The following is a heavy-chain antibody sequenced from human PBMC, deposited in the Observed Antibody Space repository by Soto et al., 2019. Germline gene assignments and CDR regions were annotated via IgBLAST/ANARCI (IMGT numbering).Heavy chain of an antibody. CDR1: GGSFSGYY. CDR3: ATYDVDTAMDH. Sequence: SETLSLTCAVYGGSFSGYYWTWIRHPPGTGLEWIGEINHSGSTNYNPSLKSRVTISVDTSKNQFSLKLTSVTAADTAVYYCATYDVDTAMDHWGQGTLVTVSS. J-gene: IGHJ4*02. D-gene: IGHD5-18*01. V-gene: IGHV4-34*01. CDR2: INHSGST.